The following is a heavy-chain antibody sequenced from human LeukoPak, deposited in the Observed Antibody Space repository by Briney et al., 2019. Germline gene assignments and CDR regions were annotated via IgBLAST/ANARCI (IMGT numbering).Heavy chain of an antibody. V-gene: IGHV1-18*01. Sequence: ASVKVSCKASGYTFTSYGISWVRQAPGQGPEWMGWISAYNGNTNYAQKLQGRVTMTTDTSTSTAYMELRSLRSDDTAVYYCARDRPGFGTIESPEYWGQGTLVTVSS. CDR2: ISAYNGNT. J-gene: IGHJ4*02. CDR1: GYTFTSYG. D-gene: IGHD1-1*01. CDR3: ARDRPGFGTIESPEY.